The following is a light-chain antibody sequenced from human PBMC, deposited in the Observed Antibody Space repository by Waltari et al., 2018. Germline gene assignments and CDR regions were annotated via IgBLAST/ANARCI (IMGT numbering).Light chain of an antibody. J-gene: IGKJ1*01. Sequence: DIQMTQSPSSLSASVGDRVTITCRASQGISIDLAWYQQKPGKAPKLLNSGASTLQFGVPSRFSGSGSGTDFTLTISGLQPDDFATYYCQKYDSAPQTFGQGTKVEIK. CDR1: QGISID. V-gene: IGKV1-27*01. CDR2: GAS. CDR3: QKYDSAPQT.